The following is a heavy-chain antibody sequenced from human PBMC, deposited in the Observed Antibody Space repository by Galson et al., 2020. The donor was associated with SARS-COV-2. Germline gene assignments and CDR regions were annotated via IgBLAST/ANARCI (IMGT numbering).Heavy chain of an antibody. D-gene: IGHD3-22*01. V-gene: IGHV3-9*01. J-gene: IGHJ4*02. CDR3: AAQSSGYYYVTY. CDR1: GFTFDDYA. Sequence: SLKISCAASGFTFDDYAMHWVRQAPGKGLEWVSGISWNSGSIGYADSVKGRFTISRDNAKNSLYLQMNSLRAEDTALYYCAAQSSGYYYVTYWGQGTLVTVSS. CDR2: ISWNSGSI.